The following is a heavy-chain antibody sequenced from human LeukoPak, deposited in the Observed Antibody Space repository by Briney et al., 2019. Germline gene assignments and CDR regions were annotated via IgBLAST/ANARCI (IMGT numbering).Heavy chain of an antibody. CDR3: AKDYDYVWGSYRETDYFDY. V-gene: IGHV3-30*04. Sequence: GRSLRLSCAASGFTFSIYAMHWVRQAPGKGLEWVTVISYDGSDKYHAGSVKGRFTISRDNSKNTLYLQMNSLRAEDTAVYYCAKDYDYVWGSYRETDYFDYWGQGTLVTVSS. CDR1: GFTFSIYA. D-gene: IGHD3-16*02. CDR2: ISYDGSDK. J-gene: IGHJ4*02.